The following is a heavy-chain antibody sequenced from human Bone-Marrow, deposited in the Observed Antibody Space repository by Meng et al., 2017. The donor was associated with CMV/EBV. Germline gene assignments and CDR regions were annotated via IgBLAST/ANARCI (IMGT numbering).Heavy chain of an antibody. CDR2: IIPILGIA. CDR1: GGTFSSYA. Sequence: SVKVSCKASGGTFSSYAISWVRQAPGQGLEWMGGIIPILGIANYAQKFQGRVTITADKSTSTAYMELSSLRSEDTAVYYCARQGTTYYDFWSGYTGAFDIWGQGTMVTVSS. D-gene: IGHD3-3*01. CDR3: ARQGTTYYDFWSGYTGAFDI. J-gene: IGHJ3*02. V-gene: IGHV1-69*10.